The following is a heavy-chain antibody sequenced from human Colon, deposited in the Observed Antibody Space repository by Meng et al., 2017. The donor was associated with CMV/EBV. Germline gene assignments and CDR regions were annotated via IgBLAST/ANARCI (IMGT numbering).Heavy chain of an antibody. D-gene: IGHD1-26*01. CDR1: GFTFSSYG. CDR3: AKEAGGAHYGMDV. J-gene: IGHJ6*02. CDR2: IQYDGNKK. Sequence: GESLKISCAASGFTFSSYGMVWVRQAPGKGLEWVAFIQYDGNKKYYADSMKGRFTISRDNFNHTLNLHMDGLRVEDTAVYYCAKEAGGAHYGMDVWGQGTTVTVSS. V-gene: IGHV3-30*02.